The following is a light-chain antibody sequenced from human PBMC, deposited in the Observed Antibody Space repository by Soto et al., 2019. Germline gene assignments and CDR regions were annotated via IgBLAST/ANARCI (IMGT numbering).Light chain of an antibody. CDR2: AND. V-gene: IGLV1-44*01. CDR1: RSNIGGNA. CDR3: AVWDDNLKGL. J-gene: IGLJ7*01. Sequence: QSALTQPPSMSGTPGQRVTISCSGSRSNIGGNAVTWYQQVPGTAPKLLNYANDQRPSGVSDRFSGSKSATSASLAISGLQSEDEADYYCAVWDDNLKGLFGGGTQLTVL.